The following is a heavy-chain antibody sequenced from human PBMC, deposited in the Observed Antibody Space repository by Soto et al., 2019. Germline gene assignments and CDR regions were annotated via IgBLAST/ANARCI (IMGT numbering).Heavy chain of an antibody. CDR1: GFSFSIYG. V-gene: IGHV3-30*03. J-gene: IGHJ4*02. CDR2: ISYDGSNK. CDR3: ARGGGWLQLWGLDY. Sequence: GGSLRLSCAASGFSFSIYGMHWVRQAPGKGLEWVAVISYDGSNKYYADSVKGRFTISRDNSKNTLYLQMNSLRAEDTAVYYCARGGGWLQLWGLDYWGQGTLVTVS. D-gene: IGHD5-18*01.